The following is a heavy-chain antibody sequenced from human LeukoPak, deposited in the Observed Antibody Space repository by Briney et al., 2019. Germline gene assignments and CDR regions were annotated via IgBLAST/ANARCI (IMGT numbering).Heavy chain of an antibody. Sequence: PSETLSLTCAVYGGSFSGYYWSWIRQPPGKGLEWIGEINHSGRTDYNPSLKSRVTISGDTSKNQFSLKLSSVTAADTAVYYCARGGITVIKIDYWGQGTLVTVFS. CDR2: INHSGRT. J-gene: IGHJ4*02. V-gene: IGHV4-34*01. CDR3: ARGGITVIKIDY. CDR1: GGSFSGYY. D-gene: IGHD4-17*01.